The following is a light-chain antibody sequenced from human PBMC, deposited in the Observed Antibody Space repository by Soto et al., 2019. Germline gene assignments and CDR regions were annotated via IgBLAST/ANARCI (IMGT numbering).Light chain of an antibody. J-gene: IGLJ1*01. V-gene: IGLV2-23*01. CDR1: SSDVGSYNL. Sequence: QSALTQPASVSGSPGQSITISCTGTSSDVGSYNLVSWYQQHRGKAPKLMIYEGNKRPSGVSNRFSGSKSANTASLTISGRQTEDEADYYCCSYAGTSTFVFGTGTKVTVL. CDR2: EGN. CDR3: CSYAGTSTFV.